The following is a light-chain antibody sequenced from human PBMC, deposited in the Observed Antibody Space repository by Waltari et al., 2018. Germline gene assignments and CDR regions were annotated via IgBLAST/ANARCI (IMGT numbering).Light chain of an antibody. Sequence: DIVMTQPPDSMAGSLGERAAINCKSSLGVLYSANNKNYLAWYQQKPGQPPKLLIYWASTRESGVPDRFSGSGSGTDFTLTISSLQAEDVAVYYCQQYYSTPTWTFGQGTKVEIK. CDR1: LGVLYSANNKNY. V-gene: IGKV4-1*01. CDR2: WAS. J-gene: IGKJ1*01. CDR3: QQYYSTPTWT.